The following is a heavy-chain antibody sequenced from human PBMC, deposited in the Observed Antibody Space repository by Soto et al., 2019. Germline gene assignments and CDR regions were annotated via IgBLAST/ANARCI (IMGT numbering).Heavy chain of an antibody. Sequence: QVQLQESGPGLVKPSQTLSLTCTVSGGSISSGDYYWSWIRQPPGKGLEWIGYIYYSGSTYYNPSLKSRVTISVDTSKNQFSRRLSSVTAADTAVYYCARGGVGGGDIVVVPAAMSLYYGMDVWGQGTTVTVSS. CDR2: IYYSGST. CDR1: GGSISSGDYY. D-gene: IGHD2-2*01. J-gene: IGHJ6*02. CDR3: ARGGVGGGDIVVVPAAMSLYYGMDV. V-gene: IGHV4-30-4*01.